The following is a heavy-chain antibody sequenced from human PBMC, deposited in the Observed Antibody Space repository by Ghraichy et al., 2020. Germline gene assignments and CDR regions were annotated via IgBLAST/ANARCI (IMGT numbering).Heavy chain of an antibody. J-gene: IGHJ4*02. Sequence: SETLSLTCAIYGGAFSGYSWSWVRQPPGQGLEWIGEINHSGSTNYNPSLKSRVTISVDTSKNQFSLKLSSVTAADTAVYYCARGPHVLLWSRATKGLDYWGQGTLVTGSS. D-gene: IGHD3-10*01. V-gene: IGHV4-34*01. CDR1: GGAFSGYS. CDR2: INHSGST. CDR3: ARGPHVLLWSRATKGLDY.